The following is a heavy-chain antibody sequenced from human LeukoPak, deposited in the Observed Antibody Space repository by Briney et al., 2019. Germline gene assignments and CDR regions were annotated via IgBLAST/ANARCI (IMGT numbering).Heavy chain of an antibody. Sequence: SVKVSCKVSGYTLTELSMHWVRQAPGQGLEWMGGIIPIFGTANYAQKFQGRVTITADESTSTAYMELSSLRSEDTAVYYCARDLGKTYYYDSSGYPDWGQGTLVTVSS. D-gene: IGHD3-22*01. CDR2: IIPIFGTA. CDR3: ARDLGKTYYYDSSGYPD. CDR1: GYTLTELS. V-gene: IGHV1-69*13. J-gene: IGHJ4*02.